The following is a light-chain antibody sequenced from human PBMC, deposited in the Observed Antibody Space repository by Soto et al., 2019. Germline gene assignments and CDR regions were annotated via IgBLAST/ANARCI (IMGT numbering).Light chain of an antibody. CDR1: QSVGRH. Sequence: EIVLTQAPATLSLSPGQRGALSCRASQSVGRHLAWYQQKPGQAPRLLIYDTSNRASGVPARFSGSGSGTDFTLTISSLEPEDFAVYYCQQRNNWPWTFGQGTKVDIK. J-gene: IGKJ1*01. V-gene: IGKV3-11*01. CDR3: QQRNNWPWT. CDR2: DTS.